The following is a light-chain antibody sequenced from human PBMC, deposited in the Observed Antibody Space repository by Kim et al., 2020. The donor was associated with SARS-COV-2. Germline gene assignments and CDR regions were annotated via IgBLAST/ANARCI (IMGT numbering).Light chain of an antibody. Sequence: ASVGDRVTIPCRASQSISSWLAWYQQKPGKAPKVLIYDASTLESGVPSRFSGSGSGTEFTLTISSLQPDDFATYYCQQYNSYPITFGQGTRLEIK. CDR2: DAS. CDR1: QSISSW. V-gene: IGKV1-5*01. J-gene: IGKJ5*01. CDR3: QQYNSYPIT.